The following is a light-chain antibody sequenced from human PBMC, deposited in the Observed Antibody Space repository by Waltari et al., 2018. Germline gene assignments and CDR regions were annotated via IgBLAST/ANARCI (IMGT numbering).Light chain of an antibody. CDR3: QHYVKLPVT. V-gene: IGKV3-20*01. CDR2: GAS. J-gene: IGKJ1*01. CDR1: QSVGRS. Sequence: DIVLTQSPGTLSLSPRERATLPCRASQSVGRSLAWYQQKPGQAPRLLIFGASNRATGVPDRFSGIGSGTDFSLTISRLEPEDLAVYFCQHYVKLPVTFGQGTKVEIK.